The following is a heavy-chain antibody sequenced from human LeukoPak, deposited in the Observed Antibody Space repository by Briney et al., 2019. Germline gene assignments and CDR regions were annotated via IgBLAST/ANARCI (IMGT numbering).Heavy chain of an antibody. CDR3: AKVPSYYYDSSGYYPLNFDY. CDR2: ISGSGGST. J-gene: IGHJ4*02. CDR1: GFTFSSYA. D-gene: IGHD3-22*01. Sequence: PGGSLRLSCAASGFTFSSYAMSWVRQAPGKGLEWVSAISGSGGSTYYADSVKGRFTTSRDNSKNTLYLQMNSLRAEDTAVYYCAKVPSYYYDSSGYYPLNFDYWGQGTLVTVSS. V-gene: IGHV3-23*01.